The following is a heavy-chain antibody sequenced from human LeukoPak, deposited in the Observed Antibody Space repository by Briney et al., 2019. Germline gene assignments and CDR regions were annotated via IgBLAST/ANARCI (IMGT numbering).Heavy chain of an antibody. D-gene: IGHD3-10*01. CDR3: ARGRSITILRGVAISDGFDI. V-gene: IGHV3-21*06. CDR2: IATSSDYI. CDR1: GFTFSTYS. Sequence: PGGSLRLSCAASGFTFSTYSMNWVRQAPGKGLEWVSSIATSSDYIYYAGSLKGRFTISRDNAKNSLYLHMNSLRPDDTAVYYCARGRSITILRGVAISDGFDIWGQGTKVTVS. J-gene: IGHJ3*02.